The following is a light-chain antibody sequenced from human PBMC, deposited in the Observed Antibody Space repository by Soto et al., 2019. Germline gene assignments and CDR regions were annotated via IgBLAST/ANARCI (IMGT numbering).Light chain of an antibody. J-gene: IGLJ2*01. CDR2: DVT. CDR3: SSYTSSNTPA. CDR1: SSDIGGYNY. Sequence: QSVLTQPASVSGSPGQSITISCTGTSSDIGGYNYVSWYQQHPGKAPKLMIYDVTNRPSGVSDRFSGSKSGNTASLTISGLQTDDEADYYCSSYTSSNTPAFGGGTKLTVL. V-gene: IGLV2-14*01.